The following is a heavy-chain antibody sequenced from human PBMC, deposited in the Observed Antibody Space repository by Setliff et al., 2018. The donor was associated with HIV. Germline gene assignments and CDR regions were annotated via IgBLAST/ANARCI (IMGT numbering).Heavy chain of an antibody. J-gene: IGHJ4*02. V-gene: IGHV1-69*08. CDR3: ARDAGYSGYVLDY. Sequence: SVKVSCKASGGTFSNYPISWVRQAPGQGLEWMGKISPALGTADYAQKFQGRVTITADQSTRTVYRELSSLRSEDTAVYYCARDAGYSGYVLDYWGQGTEVTVSS. CDR1: GGTFSNYP. CDR2: ISPALGTA. D-gene: IGHD5-12*01.